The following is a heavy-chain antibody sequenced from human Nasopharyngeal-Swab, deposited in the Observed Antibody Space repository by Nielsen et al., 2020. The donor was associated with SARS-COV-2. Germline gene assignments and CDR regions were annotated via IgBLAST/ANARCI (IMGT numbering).Heavy chain of an antibody. CDR2: INSVSSSI. CDR1: GFPFSDYY. Sequence: GESLKISCAASGFPFSDYYMSWVRQAPGKGLEWVAYINSVSSSIDYADSVKGRFTISRDNAKNSLYLQMNSLSVEDTALYHCARPLSRDSTWTTEANWFDPWGQGTLVTVSS. V-gene: IGHV3-11*03. D-gene: IGHD6-13*01. J-gene: IGHJ5*02. CDR3: ARPLSRDSTWTTEANWFDP.